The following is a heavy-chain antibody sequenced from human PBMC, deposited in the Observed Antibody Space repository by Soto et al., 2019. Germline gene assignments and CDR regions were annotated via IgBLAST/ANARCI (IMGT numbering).Heavy chain of an antibody. J-gene: IGHJ6*02. CDR3: AKDRAWQSGRYYYGMDV. CDR2: ISYDGSSQ. Sequence: QEQLVESGVGDVQPGRSLRLSCAASGFTFSKYGMHWVRQVPGKGLAWVAAISYDGSSQHFADSVKGRFTISRDNSKNTLYLHTNGLTTEDTALYYCAKDRAWQSGRYYYGMDVWRLGTTVPVSS. D-gene: IGHD3-10*01. V-gene: IGHV3-30*18. CDR1: GFTFSKYG.